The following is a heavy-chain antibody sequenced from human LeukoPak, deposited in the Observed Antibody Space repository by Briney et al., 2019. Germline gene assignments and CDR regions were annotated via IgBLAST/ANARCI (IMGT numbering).Heavy chain of an antibody. Sequence: PGGSLRLSCAASRFTFSTCWMSWVRQAPGKGLEWVANIKQDGSEKYYVDSVKGRFTISRDNAKNSLYLQMNSLRAEDTAMYYCARSRQMTTSDYWGQGTLVTVSS. CDR1: RFTFSTCW. CDR2: IKQDGSEK. D-gene: IGHD4-17*01. V-gene: IGHV3-7*01. J-gene: IGHJ4*02. CDR3: ARSRQMTTSDY.